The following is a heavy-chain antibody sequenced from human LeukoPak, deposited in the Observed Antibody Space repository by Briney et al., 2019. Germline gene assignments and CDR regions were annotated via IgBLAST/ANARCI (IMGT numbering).Heavy chain of an antibody. V-gene: IGHV4-34*01. Sequence: PSETLSLTCAVYGGSFSGYYWSWIRQPPGKGLEWIGEINHSGSTNYNPSLKSRVTISVDTSKNQFSLKLSSVTAADTAVYYCATGARTNWGQGTLVTVSS. CDR3: ATGARTN. D-gene: IGHD1-1*01. J-gene: IGHJ4*02. CDR1: GGSFSGYY. CDR2: INHSGST.